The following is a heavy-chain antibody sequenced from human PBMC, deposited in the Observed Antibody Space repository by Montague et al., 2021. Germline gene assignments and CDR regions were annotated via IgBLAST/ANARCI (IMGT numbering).Heavy chain of an antibody. Sequence: SETLSLTCDIYVDSFTDYYWGWIRQTPGKGLEWIGETNHRGTTKSNPSLKTRVSLSLDTSKSQLSLTLQSVTAADTAVYYCVAIKWERQTRNYFKQWGPGILVSVSS. CDR1: VDSFTDYY. J-gene: IGHJ4*02. CDR2: TNHRGTT. CDR3: VAIKWERQTRNYFKQ. V-gene: IGHV4-34*01. D-gene: IGHD1-26*01.